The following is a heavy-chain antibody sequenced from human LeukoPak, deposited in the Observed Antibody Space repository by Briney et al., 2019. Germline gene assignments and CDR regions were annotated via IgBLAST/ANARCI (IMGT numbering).Heavy chain of an antibody. CDR3: ARHVRGYPPRQFDY. Sequence: PSETLSLTCAVSGYSISSGYYWGWIRQPPGKGLEWIGTIYHSGNTYYNPSLKSRATISVDTSKNQFSLKLSSVTAADTAVYYCARHVRGYPPRQFDYWGQGTLVTVSS. CDR2: IYHSGNT. J-gene: IGHJ4*02. D-gene: IGHD3-10*02. V-gene: IGHV4-38-2*01. CDR1: GYSISSGYY.